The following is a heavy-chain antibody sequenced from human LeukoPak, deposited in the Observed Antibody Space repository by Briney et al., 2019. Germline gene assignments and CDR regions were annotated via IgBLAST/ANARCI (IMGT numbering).Heavy chain of an antibody. J-gene: IGHJ4*02. CDR1: GFTFSSYG. V-gene: IGHV3-21*01. CDR2: ISSSSNYI. Sequence: PGGSLRLSCAASGFTFSSYGMHWVRQAPGKGLEWVSSISSSSNYIYYADSVKGRFTISRDNAKNSLYLQMNSLRAEDTAVYYCARGRSAFDYWGQGTLVTASS. CDR3: ARGRSAFDY.